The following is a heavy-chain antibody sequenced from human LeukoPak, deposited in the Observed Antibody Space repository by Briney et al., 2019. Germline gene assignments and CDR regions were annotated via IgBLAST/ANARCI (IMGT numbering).Heavy chain of an antibody. V-gene: IGHV1-2*02. CDR3: ARNGGDRSLWGSHYYYYMDV. J-gene: IGHJ6*03. CDR1: GYTFTGYY. Sequence: ASVKVSCKASGYTFTGYYMHWVRQAPGQGLEWMGWINPNSGGTNYAQKIQGRVTMTRDASISTAYMELSRLRSDDTAVYYCARNGGDRSLWGSHYYYYMDVWGKGTTVTVSS. CDR2: INPNSGGT. D-gene: IGHD2-21*02.